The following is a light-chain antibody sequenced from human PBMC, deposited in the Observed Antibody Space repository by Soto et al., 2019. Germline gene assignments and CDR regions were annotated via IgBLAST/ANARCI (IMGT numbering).Light chain of an antibody. CDR2: DVS. V-gene: IGLV2-14*01. J-gene: IGLJ1*01. CDR3: SSYTSSSTLYV. Sequence: QSALTQPASVSGSPGQSITISCTGISSDVGGYNYVSWYQQHPGKAPKLMIYDVSSRPSGVSDRFSGSKSGNTASLTISGLQAEDEADYYCSSYTSSSTLYVFGSGTKLTVL. CDR1: SSDVGGYNY.